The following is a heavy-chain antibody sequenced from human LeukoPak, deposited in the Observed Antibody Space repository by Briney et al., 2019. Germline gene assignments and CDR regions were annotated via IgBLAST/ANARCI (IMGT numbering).Heavy chain of an antibody. CDR1: GFTFSSYA. Sequence: PGGSLRLSCAASGFTFSSYAMSWVRQAPGKGLEWVSAISGSGGSTYYADSVKGRFTISRDNSKNTLYLQMNSLRAEDTAVYYCAKARTQYSGYDLYGSFYFDYWGQGTLVTVSS. CDR3: AKARTQYSGYDLYGSFYFDY. V-gene: IGHV3-23*01. D-gene: IGHD5-12*01. J-gene: IGHJ4*02. CDR2: ISGSGGST.